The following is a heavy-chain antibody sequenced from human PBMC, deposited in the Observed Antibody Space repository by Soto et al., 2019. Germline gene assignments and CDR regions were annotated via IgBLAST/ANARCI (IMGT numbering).Heavy chain of an antibody. CDR1: GDSVRSGSFY. J-gene: IGHJ4*02. CDR3: ARDSTAFVFGY. Sequence: SGTLSLTCTVSGDSVRSGSFYWSWIRQPPGKGLEWIGYIYYTGRTSYNPSLKSRVTISIDPSKNHFALNLTSVTAADTAIYYCARDSTAFVFGYWGQGALVTVSS. D-gene: IGHD2-2*01. V-gene: IGHV4-61*03. CDR2: IYYTGRT.